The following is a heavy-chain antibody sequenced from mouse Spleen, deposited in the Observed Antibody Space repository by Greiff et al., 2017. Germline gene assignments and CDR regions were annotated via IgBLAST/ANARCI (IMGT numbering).Heavy chain of an antibody. J-gene: IGHJ1*01. CDR1: GFTFSDFY. CDR2: SRNKANDYTT. CDR3: ARDASWEGYFDV. D-gene: IGHD4-1*01. V-gene: IGHV7-1*01. Sequence: EVMLVESGGGLVQSGRSLRLSCATSGFTFSDFYMEWVRQAPGKGLEWIAASRNKANDYTTEYSASVKGRFIVSRDTSQSILYLQMNALRAEDTAIYYCARDASWEGYFDVWGAGTTVTVSS.